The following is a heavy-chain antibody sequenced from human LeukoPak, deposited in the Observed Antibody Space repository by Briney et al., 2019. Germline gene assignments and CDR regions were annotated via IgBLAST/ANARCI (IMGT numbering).Heavy chain of an antibody. J-gene: IGHJ4*02. D-gene: IGHD2-21*01. V-gene: IGHV4-4*01. CDR2: VAHHGKT. Sequence: PGGSLRLSCAASGFTFNNYALSWVRQPPGKGLEWIAEVAHHGKTNYNPSLESRVTVSLGKSKSQFSLNLTSVTAADTAVYFCTRTNRDWVPSDYWGQGTLVTVSS. CDR3: TRTNRDWVPSDY. CDR1: GFTFNNYAL.